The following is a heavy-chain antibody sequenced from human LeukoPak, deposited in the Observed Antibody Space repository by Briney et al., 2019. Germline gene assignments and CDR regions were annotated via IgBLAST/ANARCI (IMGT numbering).Heavy chain of an antibody. CDR2: INHSGST. V-gene: IGHV4-34*01. CDR1: GGSFSGYY. Sequence: PSETLSVTCAVYGGSFSGYYWSWIRQPPGKGLEWIGEINHSGSTNYNPSLKSRVTISVDTSKNQFSLKLSSVTAADTAVYYCARHFTSAGELYLFWYFDLWGRGTLVTVSS. D-gene: IGHD1-26*01. CDR3: ARHFTSAGELYLFWYFDL. J-gene: IGHJ2*01.